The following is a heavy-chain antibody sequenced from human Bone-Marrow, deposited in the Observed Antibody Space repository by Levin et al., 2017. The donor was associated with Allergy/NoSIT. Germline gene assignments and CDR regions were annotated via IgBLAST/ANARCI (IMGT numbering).Heavy chain of an antibody. Sequence: SQTLSLTCAISGDRVSSNSAAWNWIRQSPSRGLEWLGRTYYSSKWYKNYASSVKSRISINPDTSKNQFSLQLNSVTPEDTAVYYCAREAAGATYDMGVWGRGTTVTVSS. CDR2: TYYSSKWYK. D-gene: IGHD1-26*01. V-gene: IGHV6-1*01. CDR3: AREAAGATYDMGV. CDR1: GDRVSSNSAA. J-gene: IGHJ6*03.